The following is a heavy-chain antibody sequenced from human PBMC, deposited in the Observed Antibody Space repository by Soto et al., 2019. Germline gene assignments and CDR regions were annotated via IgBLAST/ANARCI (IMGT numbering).Heavy chain of an antibody. CDR3: ARDLPPVDY. CDR1: GYTFSSYF. V-gene: IGHV1-18*01. J-gene: IGHJ4*02. CDR2: ISAYNGNT. Sequence: QVQLVQSGAEVKKPGASVKVSCKASGYTFSSYFISWVRQAPGQGLEWMGWISAYNGNTNYAQNLQGRVTMTTDTTTSTAYVELRSLRSDDTDGYYCARDLPPVDYWGQGSLVTVSS.